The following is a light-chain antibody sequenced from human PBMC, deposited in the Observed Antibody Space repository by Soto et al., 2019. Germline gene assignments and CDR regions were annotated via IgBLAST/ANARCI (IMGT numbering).Light chain of an antibody. CDR2: SNN. J-gene: IGLJ1*01. Sequence: QSVLTQPPSASGTPGQRVTISCSGSRSSIGSNTVNWYQHLPGSAPKLLLYSNNHRPSGVPDRFSAAKAGASASLVISGLQAEDEGDYYCAAWDASLGVFYFFGSGTKVTVL. CDR3: AAWDASLGVFYF. V-gene: IGLV1-44*01. CDR1: RSSIGSNT.